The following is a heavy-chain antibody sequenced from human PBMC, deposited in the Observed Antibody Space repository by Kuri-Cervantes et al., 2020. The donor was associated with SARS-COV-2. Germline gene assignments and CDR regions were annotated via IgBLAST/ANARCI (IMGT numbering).Heavy chain of an antibody. CDR3: ARAQLGAVGAFDI. CDR2: ISSSGSYK. CDR1: GFSFSSYS. V-gene: IGHV3-21*01. D-gene: IGHD3-16*01. Sequence: GGSLRLSCTTSGFSFSSYSMSWVRQAPERGLEWVSYISSSGSYKYYADSVKGRFTISRDKTENSLYLQMNSMSAEDTAVYYCARAQLGAVGAFDIRGQGAMVTVSS. J-gene: IGHJ3*02.